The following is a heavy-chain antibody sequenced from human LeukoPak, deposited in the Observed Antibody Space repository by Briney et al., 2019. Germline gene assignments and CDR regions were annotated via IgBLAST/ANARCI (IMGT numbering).Heavy chain of an antibody. CDR3: ARESAGTFGGVIVLQDDAFDI. CDR1: GGSISSGGYY. D-gene: IGHD3-16*02. J-gene: IGHJ3*02. CDR2: IYYSGST. V-gene: IGHV4-30-4*01. Sequence: PSETLSLTCTVSGGSISSGGYYWSWIRQPPGKGLEWIGYIYYSGSTYYNPSLKSRVTISVDTSKNQFSLKLSSVTAADTAVYYCARESAGTFGGVIVLQDDAFDIWGQGTMVTVSS.